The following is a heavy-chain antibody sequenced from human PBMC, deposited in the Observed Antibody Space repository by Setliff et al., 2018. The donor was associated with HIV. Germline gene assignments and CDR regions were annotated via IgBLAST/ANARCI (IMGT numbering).Heavy chain of an antibody. CDR3: ARVNRGCSSTSCSNDY. V-gene: IGHV4-39*07. Sequence: LSLTCTVSGGSISSSNYYWGWIRQPPGKGLEWIGSIYYSGSTYYNPSLKSRVTISVDTSKNQFSLKLSSVTAADTAVYYCARVNRGCSSTSCSNDYWGQGALVTVSS. D-gene: IGHD2-2*01. CDR2: IYYSGST. CDR1: GGSISSSNYY. J-gene: IGHJ4*02.